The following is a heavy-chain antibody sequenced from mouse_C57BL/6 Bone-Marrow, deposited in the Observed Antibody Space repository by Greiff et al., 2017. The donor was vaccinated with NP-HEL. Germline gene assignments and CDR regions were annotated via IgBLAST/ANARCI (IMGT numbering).Heavy chain of an antibody. Sequence: VQLKQSGPELVKPGASVKISCKASGYAFSSSWMNWVKQRPGKGLEWIGRIYPGDGDTNYNGKFKGKATLTADKSSSTAYMQLSSLTSEDSAVYFCARSNYYGSSPYWYFDVWGTGTTVTVSS. V-gene: IGHV1-82*01. CDR1: GYAFSSSW. D-gene: IGHD1-1*01. J-gene: IGHJ1*03. CDR2: IYPGDGDT. CDR3: ARSNYYGSSPYWYFDV.